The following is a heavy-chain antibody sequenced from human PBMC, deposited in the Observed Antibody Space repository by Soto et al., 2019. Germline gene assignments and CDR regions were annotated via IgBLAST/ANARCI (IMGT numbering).Heavy chain of an antibody. D-gene: IGHD5-18*01. V-gene: IGHV1-69*13. J-gene: IGHJ4*02. CDR1: GVTFSSYA. CDR2: IIPIFGTA. CDR3: ARMRGYRYGHESAFDY. Sequence: SVKVSCKASGVTFSSYAISWVRQAPGQGLEWMGGIIPIFGTANYAQKFQGRVTITADESTSTAYMELSSLRSEDTAVYYCARMRGYRYGHESAFDYWGQGTLVTVSS.